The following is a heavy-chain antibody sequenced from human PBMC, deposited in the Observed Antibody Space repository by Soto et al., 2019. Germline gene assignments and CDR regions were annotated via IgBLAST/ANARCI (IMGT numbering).Heavy chain of an antibody. Sequence: SVKVSCKASGGTFSNYAINWVRQAPGQGLEWMGGIIPLFGTPNYAQKFQGRVTFTAHKSTSTAYMELRSLRSDDTAVYYCARGGETVGTTTPFAYWGQGTLVTVSS. V-gene: IGHV1-69*06. J-gene: IGHJ4*02. CDR1: GGTFSNYA. D-gene: IGHD1-26*01. CDR3: ARGGETVGTTTPFAY. CDR2: IIPLFGTP.